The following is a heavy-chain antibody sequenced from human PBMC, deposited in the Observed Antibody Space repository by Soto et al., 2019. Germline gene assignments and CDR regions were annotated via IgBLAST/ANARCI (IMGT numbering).Heavy chain of an antibody. V-gene: IGHV3-23*01. D-gene: IGHD2-2*01. Sequence: EVQLLESGGGLVQPGGSLRLSCAASGFTFSSYVMSWVRQAPGKGLEWVSAISGSGGSTYYADSVKGRFTISRDNSKNTLYLQMNSLRAEDTAVYYCAKDRGGYCSSTSCSEVFDYWGQGTLVTVSS. CDR1: GFTFSSYV. CDR2: ISGSGGST. J-gene: IGHJ4*02. CDR3: AKDRGGYCSSTSCSEVFDY.